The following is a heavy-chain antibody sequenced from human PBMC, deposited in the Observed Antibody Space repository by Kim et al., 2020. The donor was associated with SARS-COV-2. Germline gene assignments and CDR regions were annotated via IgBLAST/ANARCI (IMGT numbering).Heavy chain of an antibody. CDR2: ISYDGSNK. V-gene: IGHV3-30-3*01. CDR1: GFTFSSYA. J-gene: IGHJ6*02. CDR3: ATSGSGSYYYYGMDV. Sequence: GVSLRLSCAASGFTFSSYAMHWVRQAPGKGLEWVAVISYDGSNKYYADSVKGRFTISRDNSKNTLYLQMNSLRAEDTAVYYCATSGSGSYYYYGMDVWG. D-gene: IGHD3-10*01.